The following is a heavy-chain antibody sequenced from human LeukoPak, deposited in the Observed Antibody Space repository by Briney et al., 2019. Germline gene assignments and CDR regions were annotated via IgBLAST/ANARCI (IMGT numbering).Heavy chain of an antibody. J-gene: IGHJ4*02. CDR2: ISTSSDYI. Sequence: GGSLRLSCAASGFTFGSYSMNWVRRAPGKGLEWVSSISTSSDYIYYADSVKGRFTISRDNAENSLFLQVNSLRAEDTAVYYCARGCSGGSCYDYWGQGTLVTVSS. V-gene: IGHV3-21*01. D-gene: IGHD2-15*01. CDR1: GFTFGSYS. CDR3: ARGCSGGSCYDY.